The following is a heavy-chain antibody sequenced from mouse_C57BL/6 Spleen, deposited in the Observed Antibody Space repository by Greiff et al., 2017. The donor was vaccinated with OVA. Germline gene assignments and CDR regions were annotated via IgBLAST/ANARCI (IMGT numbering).Heavy chain of an antibody. J-gene: IGHJ2*01. Sequence: QVQLQQPGAELVKPGASVKLSCKASGYTFTSYWMHWVKQRPGRGLEWIGRLDPNHGGTRYNEKFKSKATLTVDKPSSTAYMQLSSLTSEDSAVYYCARDPFDYWGKGTTLTVSS. CDR3: ARDPFDY. V-gene: IGHV1-72*01. CDR2: LDPNHGGT. CDR1: GYTFTSYW.